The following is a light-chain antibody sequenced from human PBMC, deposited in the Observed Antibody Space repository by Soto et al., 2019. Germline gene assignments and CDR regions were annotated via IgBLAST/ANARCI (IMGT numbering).Light chain of an antibody. V-gene: IGLV2-8*01. CDR3: SSYAGNNIYV. CDR1: SSDVGGYWY. Sequence: QSVLTQPPSASGSPGQSVTISCTGTSSDVGGYWYVSWYQHHPGKAPRLLIYEVSKRPSGVPHRFSGSKSDNTASLTVSGLQDEDEADYYCSSYAGNNIYVFGTGTKLTVL. CDR2: EVS. J-gene: IGLJ1*01.